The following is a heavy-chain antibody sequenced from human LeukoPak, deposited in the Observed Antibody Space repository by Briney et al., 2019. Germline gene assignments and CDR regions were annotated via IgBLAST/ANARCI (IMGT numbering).Heavy chain of an antibody. V-gene: IGHV3-23*01. CDR3: AKQGYSSSWNHFDY. Sequence: PGGSLRLSCAASGFTFTSYAMSWVRQAPGKGLEWVSAISGSGGCTYYADSVKGRFTTSRDNSKNTLYLQMNSLRAEDTAVYYCAKQGYSSSWNHFDYWGQGTLVTVSS. J-gene: IGHJ4*02. CDR2: ISGSGGCT. CDR1: GFTFTSYA. D-gene: IGHD6-13*01.